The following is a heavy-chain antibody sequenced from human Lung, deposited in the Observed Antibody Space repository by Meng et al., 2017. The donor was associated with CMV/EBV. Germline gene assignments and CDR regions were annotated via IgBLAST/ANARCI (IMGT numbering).Heavy chain of an antibody. Sequence: GESXKISXAASGFSFGIYGMDWVRQAPGKGLEWVAYIHHAGGYKQYADSVMGRFTISRDNSKNTLSLQMNSLRGEDTALYFCAKVSAGNCATASCPPDSWGQGTLVTVSS. CDR2: IHHAGGYK. CDR1: GFSFGIYG. J-gene: IGHJ5*01. V-gene: IGHV3-30*02. D-gene: IGHD2-2*01. CDR3: AKVSAGNCATASCPPDS.